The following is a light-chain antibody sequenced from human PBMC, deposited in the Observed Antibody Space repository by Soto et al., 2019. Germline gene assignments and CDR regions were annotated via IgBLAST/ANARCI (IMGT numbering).Light chain of an antibody. CDR2: GAS. CDR1: QSVSTK. Sequence: ETVMTQSPATLSVSPGERATLSCRASQSVSTKLAWYQQKPGQAPRLLIYGASTRATGIPARFSGSGSGTEFTLTVSSLQYEDFAVYYCQQYDDWPPLTFGQGTRLEIK. CDR3: QQYDDWPPLT. J-gene: IGKJ5*01. V-gene: IGKV3D-15*01.